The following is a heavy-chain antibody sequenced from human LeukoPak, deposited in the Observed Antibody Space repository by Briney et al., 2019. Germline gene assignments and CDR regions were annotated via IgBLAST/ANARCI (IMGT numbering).Heavy chain of an antibody. Sequence: GASVKVSCKASGYTFTGCYMHWVRQAPGQGLEWMGWINPNSGGTNYAQKFQGRVTMTRDTSISTAYMELSRLRSDDTAAYYCATTSHTAMVRDAFDIWGQGTMVTVSS. CDR3: ATTSHTAMVRDAFDI. J-gene: IGHJ3*02. CDR2: INPNSGGT. D-gene: IGHD5-18*01. CDR1: GYTFTGCY. V-gene: IGHV1-2*02.